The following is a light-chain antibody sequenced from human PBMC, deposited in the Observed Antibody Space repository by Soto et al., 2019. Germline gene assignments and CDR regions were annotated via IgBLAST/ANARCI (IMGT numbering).Light chain of an antibody. V-gene: IGKV3-20*01. CDR2: GAS. J-gene: IGKJ3*01. Sequence: EIVLTQSPGTLSLSPGKRATLSCRASQSGGGSSLAWYQQEPDQAPRLLIYGASTRATGIPDRFSGSGSGTDFTLTISRLEPEDLSVYYCHQYGTAPLTFGPGTKVDIK. CDR1: QSGGGSS. CDR3: HQYGTAPLT.